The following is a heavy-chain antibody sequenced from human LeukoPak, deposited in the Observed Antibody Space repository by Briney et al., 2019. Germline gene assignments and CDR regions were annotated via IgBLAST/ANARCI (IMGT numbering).Heavy chain of an antibody. CDR2: IYTSGST. D-gene: IGHD3-22*01. V-gene: IGHV4-61*02. CDR3: ARGDYYDSSPTPLFDY. J-gene: IGHJ4*02. Sequence: TSETLSLTCTVSGGSISSGSYYWSWIRQPAGKGLEWIGRIYTSGSTNYNPSPKSRVTMSVDTSKNQFSLKLSSVTAADTAVYYCARGDYYDSSPTPLFDYWGQGTLVTVSS. CDR1: GGSISSGSYY.